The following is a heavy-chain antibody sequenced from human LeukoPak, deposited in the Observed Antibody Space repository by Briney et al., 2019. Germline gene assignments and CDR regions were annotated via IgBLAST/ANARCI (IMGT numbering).Heavy chain of an antibody. J-gene: IGHJ4*02. CDR2: ISSSSSYI. CDR1: GFTFSSYS. Sequence: GGSLRLSCAASGFTFSSYSMNWVRQAPGKGLEWVSSISSSSSYIYYADSVKGRFTISRDNAKNSLYLQMNSLRAEDTAVYYCARDPSLGLYGDWGQGTLVTVSS. CDR3: ARDPSLGLYGD. D-gene: IGHD3-16*02. V-gene: IGHV3-21*01.